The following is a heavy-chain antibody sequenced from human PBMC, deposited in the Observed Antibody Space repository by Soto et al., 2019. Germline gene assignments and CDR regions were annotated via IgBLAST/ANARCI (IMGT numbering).Heavy chain of an antibody. V-gene: IGHV2-5*02. D-gene: IGHD2-15*01. J-gene: IGHJ4*02. CDR3: AHRPSYCSGGSCYSGFDY. CDR2: IYWDDDK. CDR1: GFSLSTSGVG. Sequence: QITLKESGPPLVKPTQTLTLTCTFSGFSLSTSGVGVGWIRQPPGKALEWLALIYWDDDKRYSPSLKSRLTITKATSKNQVVLTMTTMDPVDTATYYCAHRPSYCSGGSCYSGFDYWGQGTLVTVSS.